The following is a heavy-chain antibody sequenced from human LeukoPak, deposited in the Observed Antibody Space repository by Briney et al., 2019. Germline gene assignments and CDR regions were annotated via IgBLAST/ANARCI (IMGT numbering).Heavy chain of an antibody. V-gene: IGHV4-39*07. D-gene: IGHD1-26*01. CDR1: GGSISSSSYY. J-gene: IGHJ4*02. CDR2: IYYSGYI. CDR3: AGAGPSGIKLGY. Sequence: SETLSLTCTVSGGSISSSSYYWAWIRQPPGKGLEWIGNIYYSGYIYYTPSLKSRVTISVDTSKNQFSLKLSSVTAADTAVYYCAGAGPSGIKLGYWGQGTLVTVSS.